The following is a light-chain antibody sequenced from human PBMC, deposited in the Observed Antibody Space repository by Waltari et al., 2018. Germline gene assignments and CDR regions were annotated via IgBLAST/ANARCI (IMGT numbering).Light chain of an antibody. V-gene: IGLV2-14*01. CDR2: DVS. Sequence: QSALTQPASVSGPPGQSITISCTGTSSDVGGYHYVSWYQQHPGKAPKLMIYDVSNRPSGVSNRFSGSKSGNTASLTISGLQAEDEADYYCSSYTSSSTRVFGGGTKLTVL. J-gene: IGLJ3*02. CDR3: SSYTSSSTRV. CDR1: SSDVGGYHY.